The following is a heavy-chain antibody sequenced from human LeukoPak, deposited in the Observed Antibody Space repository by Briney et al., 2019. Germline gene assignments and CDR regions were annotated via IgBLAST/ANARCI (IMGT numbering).Heavy chain of an antibody. Sequence: SETLSLTCTVSDDSVKSRSYYWGWIRQPPGKGLEWIGSIYYSGSIYHNPSLKSRVTISIDTSKNQFFLNLRSVTAADTAVYYCARGPIPYGDYAYWGQGTLVTVSS. CDR1: DDSVKSRSYY. CDR2: IYYSGSI. D-gene: IGHD4-17*01. J-gene: IGHJ4*02. V-gene: IGHV4-39*07. CDR3: ARGPIPYGDYAY.